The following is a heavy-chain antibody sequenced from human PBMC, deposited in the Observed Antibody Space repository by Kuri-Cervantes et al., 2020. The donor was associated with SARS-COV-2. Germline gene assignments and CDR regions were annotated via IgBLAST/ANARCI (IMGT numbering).Heavy chain of an antibody. CDR3: AKSRWQQLSWLDY. Sequence: GGSLRLSCAASGFTFSSYAMSWVRQAPGKGLEWVSAISGSGGSTYYADSVKGRFTISRDNSKNTLYLQMNSLRAEDTAVYYCAKSRWQQLSWLDYWGQETLVTVSS. CDR2: ISGSGGST. CDR1: GFTFSSYA. J-gene: IGHJ4*02. D-gene: IGHD6-13*01. V-gene: IGHV3-23*01.